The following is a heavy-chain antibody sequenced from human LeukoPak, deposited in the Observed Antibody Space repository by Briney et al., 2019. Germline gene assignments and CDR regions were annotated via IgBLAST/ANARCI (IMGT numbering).Heavy chain of an antibody. CDR1: GYTFTGYD. CDR3: TRGSLSGSSRDY. V-gene: IGHV1-8*01. CDR2: MNPNTGDT. J-gene: IGHJ4*02. D-gene: IGHD1-26*01. Sequence: ASAKVSCKASGYTFTGYDVNWVRQATGQGLEWMGWMNPNTGDTGYARKFQGRVTMTRNSSIDTAYMELSGLRSEDTAVYYCTRGSLSGSSRDYWGQGTLLTVSS.